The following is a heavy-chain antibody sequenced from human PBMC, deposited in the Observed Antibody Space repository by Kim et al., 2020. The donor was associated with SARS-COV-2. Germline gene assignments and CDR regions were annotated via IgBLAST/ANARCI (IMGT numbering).Heavy chain of an antibody. J-gene: IGHJ3*02. D-gene: IGHD3-9*01. CDR1: GGSISSSSYY. Sequence: SETLTLTCTVSGGSISSSSYYWGWIRQPPGKGLEWIGSIYYSGSTYYIPSLTSRITISVETYKNQFSLKLSTVTAADTAGDYCAIPNSEILIGYYGGFD. CDR2: IYYSGST. V-gene: IGHV4-39*01. CDR3: AIPNSEILIGYYGGFD.